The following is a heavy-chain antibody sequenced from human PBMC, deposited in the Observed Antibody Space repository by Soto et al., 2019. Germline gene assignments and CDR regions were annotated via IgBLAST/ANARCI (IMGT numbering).Heavy chain of an antibody. CDR2: LSTDGTP. J-gene: IGHJ6*02. V-gene: IGHV3-53*01. CDR1: DRIVGLNY. D-gene: IGHD4-17*01. Sequence: GGSLRLSCTASDRIVGLNYMNWVRQAPGKGLEWVSVLSTDGTPYYADFVQGRFTISRDISKNTVFLEMNNLRVDDTAIYHCASSPSSATSHFYGMDVWGRGTAVTVSS. CDR3: ASSPSSATSHFYGMDV.